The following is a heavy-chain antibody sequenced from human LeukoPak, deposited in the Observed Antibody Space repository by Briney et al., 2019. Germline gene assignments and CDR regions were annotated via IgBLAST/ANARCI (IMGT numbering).Heavy chain of an antibody. V-gene: IGHV4-59*08. D-gene: IGHD3-22*01. CDR3: ATYDNTAFRFDY. CDR1: GGSINSYY. J-gene: IGHJ4*02. CDR2: IYYSGST. Sequence: SETLSLTRTVSGGSINSYYWSWIRQPPGKGLEWIGYIYYSGSTNYNPSLKSRVTISVDTSKNQFSLKLSSVTAADTAVYYCATYDNTAFRFDYWGQGTLVTVSS.